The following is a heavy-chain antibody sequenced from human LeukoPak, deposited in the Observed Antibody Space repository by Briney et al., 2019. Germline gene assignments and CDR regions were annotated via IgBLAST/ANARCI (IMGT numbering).Heavy chain of an antibody. CDR3: AKDGGQQWLTNYYSYGMDV. J-gene: IGHJ6*02. CDR2: IKTCNGDT. CDR1: GYTFTTYG. V-gene: IGHV1-18*01. D-gene: IGHD6-19*01. Sequence: WASVKVSCRASGYTFTTYGINWVRQAPGQGLECMGWIKTCNGDTNTAQKFQDRIIMTTDKSTGTAYMELRSLRSDDTAVYYCAKDGGQQWLTNYYSYGMDVWGQGTTVIVSS.